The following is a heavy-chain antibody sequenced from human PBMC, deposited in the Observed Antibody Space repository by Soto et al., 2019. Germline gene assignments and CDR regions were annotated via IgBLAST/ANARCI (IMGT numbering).Heavy chain of an antibody. J-gene: IGHJ4*01. V-gene: IGHV3-23*01. Sequence: PGGTLRLACAASRFTPDYHAMHWARQAPEKGLEWVSTISSNGENTHYADSVKVRFIISSDNSSNTVALQMNSLRVEDTDIYYCVSRVSGHFDSWGQGTLGT. D-gene: IGHD6-13*01. CDR2: ISSNGENT. CDR1: RFTPDYHA. CDR3: VSRVSGHFDS.